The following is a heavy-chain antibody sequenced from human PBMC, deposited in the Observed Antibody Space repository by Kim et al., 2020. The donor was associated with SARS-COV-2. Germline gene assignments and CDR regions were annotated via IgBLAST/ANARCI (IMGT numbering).Heavy chain of an antibody. CDR1: GGSFSGYY. D-gene: IGHD2-15*01. V-gene: IGHV4-34*01. CDR3: ARGTLYCRGGSCYPGDAFDI. CDR2: INHSGST. Sequence: SETLSLTCAVYGGSFSGYYWSWIRQPPGKGLEWIGEINHSGSTNYNPSLKSRVTVSVDTSKNQFSLKLSSVTAADTAVYFWARGTLYCRGGSCYPGDAFDIWGQGTMGTVSS. J-gene: IGHJ3*02.